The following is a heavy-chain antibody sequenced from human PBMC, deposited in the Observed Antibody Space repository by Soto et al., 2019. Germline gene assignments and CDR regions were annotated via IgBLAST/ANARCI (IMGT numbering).Heavy chain of an antibody. V-gene: IGHV4-59*08. CDR2: IYHSGST. Sequence: PSETLSLTCTVSGGSISSYYWSWIRQPPGKGLEWIGCIYHSGSTNYNPSLKSRVTISVDTSKNQFSLKLNSMTAADTAVYYCARHNYGSGSTYFDYWGQGTLVTVSS. J-gene: IGHJ4*02. CDR1: GGSISSYY. CDR3: ARHNYGSGSTYFDY. D-gene: IGHD3-10*01.